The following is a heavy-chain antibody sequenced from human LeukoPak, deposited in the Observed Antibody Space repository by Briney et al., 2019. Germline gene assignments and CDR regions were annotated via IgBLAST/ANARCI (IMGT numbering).Heavy chain of an antibody. CDR2: INHSGST. J-gene: IGHJ4*02. CDR1: GGSFSGYY. V-gene: IGHV4-34*01. CDR3: ARERGVLRYFDWLSHPGYFDY. Sequence: SETLSLTCAVYGGSFSGYYWSWIRQPPGKGLEWIGEINHSGSTNYNPSLKSRVTISVDTSKNQFSLKLSSVTAADTAVYYCARERGVLRYFDWLSHPGYFDYWGQGTLVIVSS. D-gene: IGHD3-9*01.